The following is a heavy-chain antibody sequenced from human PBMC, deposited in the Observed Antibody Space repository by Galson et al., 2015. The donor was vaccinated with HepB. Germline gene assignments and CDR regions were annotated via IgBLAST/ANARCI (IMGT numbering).Heavy chain of an antibody. CDR1: GFTFSNFG. CDR3: ARDFKWNYDH. Sequence: SLRLSCAASGFTFSNFGMHWVRQAPVKGLEWLAIISPDGNTAFYADSVKGRFTISRDNSKSTLFLQVDSLRPEDTAVYYCARDFKWNYDHWGQGTLVTVSS. V-gene: IGHV3-30*03. J-gene: IGHJ4*02. D-gene: IGHD1-1*01. CDR2: ISPDGNTA.